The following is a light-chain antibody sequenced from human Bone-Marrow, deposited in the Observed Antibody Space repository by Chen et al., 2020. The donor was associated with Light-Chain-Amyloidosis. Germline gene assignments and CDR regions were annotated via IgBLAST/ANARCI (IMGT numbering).Light chain of an antibody. J-gene: IGLJ3*02. CDR2: EDD. V-gene: IGLV6-57*01. Sequence: NFMLTQPHSVSESPGKTVIISCTRSSGSIATNYVQWYQQRPGSSPTTVIYEDDQRPSGVPNRFSGSIDRSSNAASLTISGLKTEDEADYYCQSYQGSSQGVFGGGTKLTVL. CDR3: QSYQGSSQGV. CDR1: SGSIATNY.